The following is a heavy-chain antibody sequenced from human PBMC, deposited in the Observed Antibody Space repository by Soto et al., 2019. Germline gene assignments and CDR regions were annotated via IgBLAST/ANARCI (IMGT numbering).Heavy chain of an antibody. CDR2: IYWDDDK. CDR3: VQSRCGGDCLQSYSSHSDYGLDV. D-gene: IGHD2-21*01. J-gene: IGHJ6*02. V-gene: IGHV2-5*02. Sequence: QITLKESGPPLVKPTQTLTLTCTFSGFSLSTTVVGVGWIRQPPGKALEWLALIYWDDDKRYNPSLKSRLTITKATSKNQVVLTMTNMDPVDTATYYCVQSRCGGDCLQSYSSHSDYGLDVWGQGTTVTVSS. CDR1: GFSLSTTVVG.